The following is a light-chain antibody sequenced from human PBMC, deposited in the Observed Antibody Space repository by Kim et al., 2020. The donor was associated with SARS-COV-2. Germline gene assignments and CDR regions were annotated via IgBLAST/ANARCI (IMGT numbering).Light chain of an antibody. V-gene: IGLV3-25*03. J-gene: IGLJ3*02. Sequence: PGQTARLTCSGDALSKQYVYWYQQRPGQAPLLVIYKDIDRPSGIPGRFSGSSSGTTVTLTISGVQAEDEADYYCQSADTSGTYEVFGGGTKLTVL. CDR1: ALSKQY. CDR2: KDI. CDR3: QSADTSGTYEV.